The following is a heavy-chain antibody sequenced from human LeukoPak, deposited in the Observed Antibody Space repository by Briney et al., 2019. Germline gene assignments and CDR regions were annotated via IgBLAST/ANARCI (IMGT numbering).Heavy chain of an antibody. CDR2: MNPNSGGT. V-gene: IGHV1-2*02. D-gene: IGHD2-2*02. Sequence: ASVKVSCKASGYTFTDYFLHWVRQAPGQGLEWMGWMNPNSGGTNYAQQFQGRVTMTRDTSISTAYMELSRLRSDDTAVYYCARRDCRSTSCYNANYGLDVWGQGTTVTVSS. CDR1: GYTFTDYF. CDR3: ARRDCRSTSCYNANYGLDV. J-gene: IGHJ6*02.